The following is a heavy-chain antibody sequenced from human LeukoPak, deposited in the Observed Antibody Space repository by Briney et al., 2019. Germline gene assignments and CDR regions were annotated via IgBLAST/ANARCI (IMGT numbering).Heavy chain of an antibody. J-gene: IGHJ4*02. D-gene: IGHD3-10*01. CDR2: ISGDSTDI. CDR1: GFTFDDYA. Sequence: GGSLRLSCAASGFTFDDYATHWVRQAPGKGLEWVSSISGDSTDIYYADSLMGRSTISRDNAKNSLYLQINSLRAEDTAIYYCARGLRFGAGFDYWGQGTLVTVSS. V-gene: IGHV3-21*01. CDR3: ARGLRFGAGFDY.